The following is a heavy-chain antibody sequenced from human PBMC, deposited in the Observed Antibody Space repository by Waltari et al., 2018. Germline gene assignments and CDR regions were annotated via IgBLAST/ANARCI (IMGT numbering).Heavy chain of an antibody. Sequence: QVQLQESGPGLVKPSETLSLTCTVSGGSISNYFWSWIRQPAGKGLEWIGHIYTSENTNYNPSLKSRVTMSVDTYKNQFSLKLNSVTAADTAVYYCARENRGRSYSHFDYWGQGTLVTVSS. V-gene: IGHV4-4*07. CDR2: IYTSENT. CDR3: ARENRGRSYSHFDY. CDR1: GGSISNYF. D-gene: IGHD1-26*01. J-gene: IGHJ4*02.